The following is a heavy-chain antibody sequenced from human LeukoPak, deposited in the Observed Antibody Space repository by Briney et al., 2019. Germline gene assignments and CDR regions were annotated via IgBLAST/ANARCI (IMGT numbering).Heavy chain of an antibody. CDR1: VYTFTGYY. Sequence: GASVNVSCKASVYTFTGYYIHWVRQAPGQGLEWMGWINPHSGGTNFAQKFQGRVTMTRDTSISTAYMELSSLRSDDTAVYYCARVVLRGVIITGVFAFDIWGQGTMVTVSS. CDR3: ARVVLRGVIITGVFAFDI. J-gene: IGHJ3*02. D-gene: IGHD3-10*01. V-gene: IGHV1-2*02. CDR2: INPHSGGT.